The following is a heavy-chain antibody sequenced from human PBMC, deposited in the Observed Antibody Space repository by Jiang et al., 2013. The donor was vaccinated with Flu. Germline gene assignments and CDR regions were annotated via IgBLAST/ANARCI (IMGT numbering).Heavy chain of an antibody. V-gene: IGHV3-15*01. CDR3: TTDEEFDY. Sequence: DYAAPVKGRFTISRDDSKNTLYLQMNSLKTEDTAVYYCTTDEEFDYWGQGTLVTVSS. J-gene: IGHJ4*02.